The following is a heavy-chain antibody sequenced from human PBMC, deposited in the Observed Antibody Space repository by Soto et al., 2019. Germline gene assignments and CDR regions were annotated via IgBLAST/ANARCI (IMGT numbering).Heavy chain of an antibody. D-gene: IGHD3-3*01. J-gene: IGHJ4*02. CDR3: ARTEADFGVVTPFDY. V-gene: IGHV1-69*02. CDR2: IIPILGIA. Sequence: SVKVSCKASGGTFSSYTISWVRQAPGQGLEWMGRIIPILGIANYAQKFQGRVTMTRDTCTSTVYMELSSLRSEDTAVYYCARTEADFGVVTPFDYWGQGTLVTVSS. CDR1: GGTFSSYT.